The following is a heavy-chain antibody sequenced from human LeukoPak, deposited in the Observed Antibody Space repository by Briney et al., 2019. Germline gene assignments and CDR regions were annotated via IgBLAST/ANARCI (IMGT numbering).Heavy chain of an antibody. J-gene: IGHJ3*02. Sequence: GASVKVSCKASGYTFSGYYMHWVRQAPGQGLEWMGRINPNNGGTNYAQNFQGRVTMTRDTSISAAYMELSRLRSDDTAVYYCTRGTVSDAFDIWGQGTMVTVSS. V-gene: IGHV1-2*06. CDR3: TRGTVSDAFDI. D-gene: IGHD4-17*01. CDR2: INPNNGGT. CDR1: GYTFSGYY.